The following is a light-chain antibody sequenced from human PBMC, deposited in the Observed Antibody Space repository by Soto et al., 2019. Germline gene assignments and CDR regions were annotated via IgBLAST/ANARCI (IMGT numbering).Light chain of an antibody. CDR3: QSYDRSLSGSV. V-gene: IGLV1-40*01. Sequence: QLVLTQPPSVSGAPGQRVTISCTGSSSNIGAGYDVHWYQQRPGTAPKLLIFGNSHRPSGVPDRFFGSKSGTSASLAITGLQAEDEADYYCQSYDRSLSGSVFGGGTKVTVL. CDR2: GNS. CDR1: SSNIGAGYD. J-gene: IGLJ3*02.